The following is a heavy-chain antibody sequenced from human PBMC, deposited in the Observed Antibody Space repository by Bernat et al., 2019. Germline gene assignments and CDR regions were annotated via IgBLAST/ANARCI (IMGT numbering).Heavy chain of an antibody. J-gene: IGHJ4*02. CDR2: IKSKTDGGKT. V-gene: IGHV3-15*01. CDR3: TTYRNPMIVVAFDY. D-gene: IGHD3-22*01. CDR1: GFTFSNAW. Sequence: EVQLVESGGGLVNPGGSLRLSCAASGFTFSNAWMSWVRQAPGKGLEWVGRIKSKTDGGKTEYAAPVKSRFTISRDDSKNTLYLQINSLKTEDTAVYYCTTYRNPMIVVAFDYWGQGTLVTVSS.